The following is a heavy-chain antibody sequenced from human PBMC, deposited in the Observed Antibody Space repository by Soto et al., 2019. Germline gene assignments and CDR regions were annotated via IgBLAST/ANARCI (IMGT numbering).Heavy chain of an antibody. CDR2: IIPMFGTA. CDR1: GGTFSSYC. Sequence: ASVKVSCKAAGGTFSSYCISWVLQAPGQGLEWMGGIIPMFGTATHTQNFQGRLTITADESTSTAYMELSSLRSEDTAVYFCARSVGVTTLPYLDYWGQGTLVTVSS. CDR3: ARSVGVTTLPYLDY. V-gene: IGHV1-69*13. D-gene: IGHD1-26*01. J-gene: IGHJ4*02.